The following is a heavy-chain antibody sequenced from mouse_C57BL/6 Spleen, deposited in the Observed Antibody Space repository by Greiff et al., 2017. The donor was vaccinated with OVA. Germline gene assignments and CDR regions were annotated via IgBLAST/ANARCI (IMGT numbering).Heavy chain of an antibody. CDR3: ARSSTVVEGGFAY. D-gene: IGHD1-1*01. CDR2: IWSGGST. V-gene: IGHV2-2*01. Sequence: QVQLKQSGPGLVQPSQSLSITCTVSGFSLTSYGVHWVRQSPGKGLEWLGVIWSGGSTDYNAAFISRLSISKDNSKSQVFFKMNSLQADDTAIYYCARSSTVVEGGFAYWGQGTLVTVSA. CDR1: GFSLTSYG. J-gene: IGHJ3*01.